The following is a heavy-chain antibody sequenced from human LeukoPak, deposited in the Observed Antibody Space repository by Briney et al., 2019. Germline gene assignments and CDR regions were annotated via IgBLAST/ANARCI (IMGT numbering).Heavy chain of an antibody. J-gene: IGHJ2*01. V-gene: IGHV4-59*01. Sequence: SETLSLTCTVSGGPISSYYWSWIRQPPGKGLEWIGYIYYSGSTNYNPSLKSRVTISVDTSKNQFSLKLSSVTAADTAVYYCARDITGWRPLAAAGTVWYFDLWGRGTLVTVSS. CDR1: GGPISSYY. D-gene: IGHD6-13*01. CDR3: ARDITGWRPLAAAGTVWYFDL. CDR2: IYYSGST.